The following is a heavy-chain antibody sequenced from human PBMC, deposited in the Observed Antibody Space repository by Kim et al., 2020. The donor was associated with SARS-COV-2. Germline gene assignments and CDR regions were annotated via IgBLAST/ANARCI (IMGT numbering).Heavy chain of an antibody. J-gene: IGHJ4*02. D-gene: IGHD4-17*01. V-gene: IGHV3-23*01. Sequence: DSVKGRFVISRGNSKNTIYLQLNSLRGEDTDVYYCARDEGPGYGDYPFDYWGQGTLVAVSS. CDR3: ARDEGPGYGDYPFDY.